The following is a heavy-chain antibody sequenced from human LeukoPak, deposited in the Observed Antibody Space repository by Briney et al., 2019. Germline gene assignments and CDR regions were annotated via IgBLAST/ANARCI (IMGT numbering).Heavy chain of an antibody. J-gene: IGHJ6*03. CDR1: GYTLTGYY. CDR3: ARGPDFSMVRGLTGFYYYMDV. Sequence: ASVKVSCKASGYTLTGYYMHWVRQAPGQGLEWMGWIKPNSGGTKYAQKFKGRVTMTRDTSISTVYMELSRLGSDDTAVYYCARGPDFSMVRGLTGFYYYMDVWGKGTTVTVSS. CDR2: IKPNSGGT. V-gene: IGHV1-2*02. D-gene: IGHD3-10*01.